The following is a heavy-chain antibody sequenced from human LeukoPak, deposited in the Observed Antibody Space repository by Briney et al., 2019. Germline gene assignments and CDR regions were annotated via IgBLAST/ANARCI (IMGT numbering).Heavy chain of an antibody. J-gene: IGHJ4*02. CDR3: AKRGVVIRVILVGFHKEAYYFDS. CDR2: ISDSGGGT. D-gene: IGHD3-22*01. Sequence: GGSLRLSCAVSGITLSNYGMSWVRQAPGEGLEWVAGISDSGGGTNYADSVKGRFTISRDNPKNTLYLQMNSLRAEDTAVYFCAKRGVVIRVILVGFHKEAYYFDSWGQGALVTVSS. V-gene: IGHV3-23*01. CDR1: GITLSNYG.